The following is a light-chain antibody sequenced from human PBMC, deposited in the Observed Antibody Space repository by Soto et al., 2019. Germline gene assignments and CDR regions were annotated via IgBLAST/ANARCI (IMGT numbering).Light chain of an antibody. CDR3: ETWDSNIHWV. CDR1: SGHSSYI. V-gene: IGLV4-60*02. Sequence: QPVLTQSSSASASLGSSVNLTCTLSSGHSSYIIAWHQQQPGKAPRYLMKLEGSGSYNKGSGVPDRFSGSSSGADRYLIISNLQFEDEADYYCETWDSNIHWVLGGGTKVTVL. J-gene: IGLJ3*02. CDR2: LEGSGSY.